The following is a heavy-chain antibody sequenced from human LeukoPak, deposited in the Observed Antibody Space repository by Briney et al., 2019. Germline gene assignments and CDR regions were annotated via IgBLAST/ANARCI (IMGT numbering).Heavy chain of an antibody. CDR3: ARDSSSSFDY. CDR2: ISAYNGNT. CDR1: GGTFSSYA. V-gene: IGHV1-18*01. D-gene: IGHD6-13*01. J-gene: IGHJ4*02. Sequence: ASVKVSCKASGGTFSSYAISWVRQAPGQGLEWMGWISAYNGNTNYAQKLQGRVTMTTDTSTSTAYMELRSLRSDDTAVYYCARDSSSSFDYWGQGTLVTVSS.